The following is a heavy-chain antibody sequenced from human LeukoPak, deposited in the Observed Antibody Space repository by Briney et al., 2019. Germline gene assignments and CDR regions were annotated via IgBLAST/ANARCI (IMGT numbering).Heavy chain of an antibody. CDR1: GYTFTGYY. Sequence: ASVKVSCKASGYTFTGYYMHWVRQAPGQGLEWMGWINPKRGDTNYAQKFQGRVTMTRDTSINTVYMELSRLRSDDTAVYYCVRVEGDYVWGTYRAPAHYWGQGTLVTVSS. CDR2: INPKRGDT. D-gene: IGHD3-16*02. V-gene: IGHV1-2*02. J-gene: IGHJ4*02. CDR3: VRVEGDYVWGTYRAPAHY.